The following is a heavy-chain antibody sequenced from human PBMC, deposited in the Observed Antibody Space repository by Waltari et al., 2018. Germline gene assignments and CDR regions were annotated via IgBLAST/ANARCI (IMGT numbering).Heavy chain of an antibody. Sequence: EEQLVESGGDLVQPGGSLRLSCAASGFTFSSYEMNWVRQAPGKGPEWISFISESGISTYYADSVKGRFTISRDNAKNSLFLQMNSLRPEDTAVYYCARDRASYDFWDVWGQGTTVIVSS. CDR1: GFTFSSYE. J-gene: IGHJ6*02. CDR3: ARDRASYDFWDV. V-gene: IGHV3-48*03. CDR2: ISESGIST. D-gene: IGHD3-3*01.